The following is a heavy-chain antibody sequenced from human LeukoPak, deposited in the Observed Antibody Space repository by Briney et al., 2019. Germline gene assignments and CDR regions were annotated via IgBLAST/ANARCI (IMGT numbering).Heavy chain of an antibody. D-gene: IGHD4-17*01. CDR2: INPSGGST. CDR3: ARDFMTTVTTWYYYYGMDV. J-gene: IGHJ6*02. CDR1: GYTFTSYY. V-gene: IGHV1-46*01. Sequence: ASVKVSCKASGYTFTSYYMHWVRQAPGQGLEWMGLINPSGGSTSYAQKSQGRVTMTRDTSTSTVYMELSSLRSEDTAVYYCARDFMTTVTTWYYYYGMDVWGQGTTVTVSS.